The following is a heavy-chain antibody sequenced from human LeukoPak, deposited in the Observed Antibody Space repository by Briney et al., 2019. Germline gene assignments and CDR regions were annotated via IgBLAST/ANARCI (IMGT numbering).Heavy chain of an antibody. CDR2: ISSSSSLI. CDR3: AKEGRSTTPGY. CDR1: GFTFSSSD. V-gene: IGHV3-21*01. Sequence: GGSLRLSCSASGFTFSSSDIDWVRQAPGKGLEWVASISSSSSLIYYTDSVKGRFTISRDNAKNSLYLQMNSLRAEDTAVYFCAKEGRSTTPGYWGQGTLVTVSS. J-gene: IGHJ4*02. D-gene: IGHD6-13*01.